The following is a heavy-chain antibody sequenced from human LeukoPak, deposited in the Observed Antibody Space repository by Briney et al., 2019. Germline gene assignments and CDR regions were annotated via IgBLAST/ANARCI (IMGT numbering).Heavy chain of an antibody. D-gene: IGHD5-18*01. Sequence: GRSLRLSCAASGFTFSSYGMSWVRQAPGKGLEWVSAISGSGGSTYYADSVEGRFTISRDNSKNTLYLQMNSLRAEDTAVYYCAKARGYSYGREDYWGQGTLVTVSS. CDR3: AKARGYSYGREDY. J-gene: IGHJ4*02. V-gene: IGHV3-23*01. CDR1: GFTFSSYG. CDR2: ISGSGGST.